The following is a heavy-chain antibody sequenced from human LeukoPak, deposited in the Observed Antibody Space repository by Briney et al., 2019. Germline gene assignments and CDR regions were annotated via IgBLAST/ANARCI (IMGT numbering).Heavy chain of an antibody. D-gene: IGHD5-18*01. Sequence: GGSLRLSCAASGFTFSSYAMHWVRQAPGQGLEWVAVISYDGSNKYYADSVKGRFTISRDNSKNTVYLQMNSLRAEDTAVYYCASDLGGYSDPVYWGQGTLVTVSS. J-gene: IGHJ4*02. CDR3: ASDLGGYSDPVY. CDR2: ISYDGSNK. CDR1: GFTFSSYA. V-gene: IGHV3-30-3*01.